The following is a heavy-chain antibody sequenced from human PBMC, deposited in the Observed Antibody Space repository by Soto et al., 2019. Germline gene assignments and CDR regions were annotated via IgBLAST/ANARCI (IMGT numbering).Heavy chain of an antibody. D-gene: IGHD6-19*01. CDR3: ASSGWSREMGAFDI. V-gene: IGHV1-69*12. CDR1: GGTFSSYA. CDR2: IIPIFGTA. Sequence: QVQLVQSGAEVKKPGSSVKVSCKASGGTFSSYAISWVRQAPGQGLEWMGGIIPIFGTANYAQKFQGRVTVTAGESTSTAYMELSSLRSEDTAVYYCASSGWSREMGAFDIWGQGTMVTVSS. J-gene: IGHJ3*02.